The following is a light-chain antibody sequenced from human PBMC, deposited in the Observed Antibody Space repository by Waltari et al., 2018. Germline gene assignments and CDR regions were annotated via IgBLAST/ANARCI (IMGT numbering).Light chain of an antibody. CDR3: STWDDSLNNLV. CDR2: SNH. V-gene: IGLV1-44*01. J-gene: IGLJ2*01. CDR1: SSNIGSRT. Sequence: QSVLTQPPSVSGTPGQRVTISCSGSSSNIGSRTMNWYRQLPGTAPKLLIVSNHLRPAGVPDRLSASKSGTSASLIISGLQSEDEGTYYCSTWDDSLNNLVFGGGTKLTVL.